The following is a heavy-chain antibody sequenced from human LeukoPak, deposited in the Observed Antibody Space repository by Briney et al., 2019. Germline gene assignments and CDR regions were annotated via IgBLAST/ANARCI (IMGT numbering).Heavy chain of an antibody. J-gene: IGHJ3*02. CDR3: ARDSIVVVVAATNDAFDI. D-gene: IGHD2-15*01. V-gene: IGHV4-4*02. CDR2: IYHSGST. Sequence: PSGTLSLTCAVSGGSISSSNWWSWVRQPPGKGLEWIGEIYHSGSTNYNPSLKSRVTISVDKSKNQFSLKLSSVTAADTAVYYCARDSIVVVVAATNDAFDIWGQGTMVTVSS. CDR1: GGSISSSNW.